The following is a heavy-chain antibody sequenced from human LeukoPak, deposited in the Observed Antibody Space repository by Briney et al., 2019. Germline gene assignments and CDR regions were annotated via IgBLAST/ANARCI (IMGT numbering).Heavy chain of an antibody. CDR2: IIPIFGTA. Sequence: LVKVSCKASGGTFSSYAISWVRQAPGQGLEWMGGIIPIFGTANYAQKFQGRVTITADESTSTAYMELSSLRSEDTAVYYCADGYSYGYGRFDYWGQGTLVTVSS. J-gene: IGHJ4*02. D-gene: IGHD5-18*01. CDR1: GGTFSSYA. CDR3: ADGYSYGYGRFDY. V-gene: IGHV1-69*01.